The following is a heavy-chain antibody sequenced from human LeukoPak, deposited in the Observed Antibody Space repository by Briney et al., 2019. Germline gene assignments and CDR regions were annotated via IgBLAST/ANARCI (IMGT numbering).Heavy chain of an antibody. CDR1: GASISTHY. V-gene: IGHV4-59*11. CDR2: ISYRGST. CDR3: ARLASGSYGPLTPFDY. D-gene: IGHD1-26*01. J-gene: IGHJ4*02. Sequence: SETLSLTSTAFGASISTHYWSWIRQSPGKGLEWIGYISYRGSTDYNPSLRSRVTLSVDTSTNQISLRLMSVTAADTAVYYSARLASGSYGPLTPFDYWGQGTLVTVSS.